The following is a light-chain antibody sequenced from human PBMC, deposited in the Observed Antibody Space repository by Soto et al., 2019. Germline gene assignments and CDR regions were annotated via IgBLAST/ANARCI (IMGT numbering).Light chain of an antibody. CDR3: QQYGSSPT. V-gene: IGKV3-20*01. J-gene: IGKJ1*01. CDR1: QSVSSSY. CDR2: SAS. Sequence: EIEVTQSPGPLSLSRGASATLCCRASQSVSSSYLAWYQQRPGQAPRLLIYSASSRATGIPDRFSGSGSGTDFTLTISRLEPEDFAVYYCQQYGSSPTFGQGTKVDIK.